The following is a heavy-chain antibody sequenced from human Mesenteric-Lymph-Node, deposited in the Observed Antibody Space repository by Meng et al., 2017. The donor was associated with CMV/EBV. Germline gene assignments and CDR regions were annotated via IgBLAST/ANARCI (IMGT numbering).Heavy chain of an antibody. Sequence: ASVKVSCKASGYTFTDYYMYWVRQAPGQGLEWMGWISASNGDTNYEQKLQGRVTMTTDTSTSTAYLEPRSLRSDDTAVYYCARSCAESLDDCYYFDSWGQGTLVTVSS. D-gene: IGHD2-21*01. J-gene: IGHJ4*02. CDR3: ARSCAESLDDCYYFDS. CDR1: GYTFTDYY. V-gene: IGHV1-18*04. CDR2: ISASNGDT.